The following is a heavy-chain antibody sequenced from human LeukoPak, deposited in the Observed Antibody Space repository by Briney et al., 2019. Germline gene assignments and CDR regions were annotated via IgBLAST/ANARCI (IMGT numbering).Heavy chain of an antibody. CDR1: GYTFSTYE. CDR2: VHPNNGGT. J-gene: IGHJ5*02. V-gene: IGHV1-8*01. CDR3: TRGPRDDP. Sequence: ASVKVSCKASGYTFSTYEINWVRRATGQGLEWMGWVHPNNGGTVYAQRFQGRVTMTRNTSISTAYMELSSLRSEDTAVYYCTRGPRDDPWGQGTLVTVSS.